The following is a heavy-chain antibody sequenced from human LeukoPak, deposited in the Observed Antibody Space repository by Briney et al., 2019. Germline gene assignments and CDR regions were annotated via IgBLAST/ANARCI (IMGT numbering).Heavy chain of an antibody. Sequence: SETLSLTCTVSGGSISSSNYYWSWIRQPPGKGLEWSGYIYYSGSTNYNPSLKSRVTISVDTSKNQFSLKLRSVTAADTAVYYCARVTGYMIEDYFDYWGQGTLVTVSS. V-gene: IGHV4-61*01. CDR2: IYYSGST. J-gene: IGHJ4*02. CDR3: ARVTGYMIEDYFDY. D-gene: IGHD3-22*01. CDR1: GGSISSSNYY.